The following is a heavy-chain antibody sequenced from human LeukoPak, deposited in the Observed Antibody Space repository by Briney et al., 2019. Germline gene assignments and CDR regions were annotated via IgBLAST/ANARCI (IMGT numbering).Heavy chain of an antibody. Sequence: GGSLRLSCAASGFTFSSYGMHWVRQAPGKGLEWVAFIRYDGSNKYYADSVKGRFTISRDNSKNTLYLQMNSLRAEDTAVYYCAKVVVGTAVAGGSPLDYWGQGTLVTVSS. CDR1: GFTFSSYG. D-gene: IGHD6-19*01. CDR2: IRYDGSNK. J-gene: IGHJ4*02. V-gene: IGHV3-30*02. CDR3: AKVVVGTAVAGGSPLDY.